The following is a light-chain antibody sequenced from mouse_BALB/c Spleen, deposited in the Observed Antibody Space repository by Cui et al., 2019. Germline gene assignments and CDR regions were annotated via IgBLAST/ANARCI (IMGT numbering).Light chain of an antibody. CDR2: WAS. Sequence: DIVMPPSPSSLTVTAGEKITMSGKARESLVNSGKKKNYVNTYQKKPGQHSKQLSYWASTRESGVPDRFTGSGSGTDFTLTISSVQAEDLAVYYCQNDYSYPYTFGGGTKLEIK. CDR3: QNDYSYPYT. J-gene: IGKJ2*01. V-gene: IGKV8-19*01. CDR1: ESLVNSGKKKNY.